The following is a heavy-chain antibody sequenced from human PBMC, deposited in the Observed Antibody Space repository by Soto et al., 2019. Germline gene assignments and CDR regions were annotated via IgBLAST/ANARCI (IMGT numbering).Heavy chain of an antibody. CDR1: GYSFTSYW. V-gene: IGHV5-51*01. Sequence: GESLKISCKGSGYSFTSYWIGWVRQMPGKGLEWMGIIYPGDFDTRYSPSFQGQVTISADKSITTAYLQWSSLKASDSAMYYCVRRGDTAAVFDYWGQGTLVTVSS. J-gene: IGHJ4*02. CDR3: VRRGDTAAVFDY. CDR2: IYPGDFDT. D-gene: IGHD5-18*01.